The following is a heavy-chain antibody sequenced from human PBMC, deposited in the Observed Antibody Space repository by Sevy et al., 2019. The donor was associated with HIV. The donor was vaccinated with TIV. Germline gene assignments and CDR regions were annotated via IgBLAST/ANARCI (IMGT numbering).Heavy chain of an antibody. CDR2: ISSSSSYI. Sequence: GGSLRLSCVASGFTFSSYSMNWVRQAPGKGLEWVSSISSSSSYIYYADSVKGRFTISRDNAKNSLYLQMSSLRAEDTAVYYCARDTIVVVPAAIGLLDYWGQGTLVTVSS. D-gene: IGHD2-2*01. CDR1: GFTFSSYS. CDR3: ARDTIVVVPAAIGLLDY. J-gene: IGHJ4*02. V-gene: IGHV3-21*01.